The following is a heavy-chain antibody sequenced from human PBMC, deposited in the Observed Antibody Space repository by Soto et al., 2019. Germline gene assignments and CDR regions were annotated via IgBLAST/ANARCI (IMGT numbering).Heavy chain of an antibody. D-gene: IGHD1-26*01. CDR3: AKDIAVGATTLFAFDI. J-gene: IGHJ3*02. V-gene: IGHV3-9*01. Sequence: PGGSLRLSCAASGFTFDDYAMHWVRQAPGKGLEWVSGISWNSGSIGYADSVKGRFTISRDNAKNSLYLQMNSLRAEDTALYYCAKDIAVGATTLFAFDIWGQGTMVTVSS. CDR2: ISWNSGSI. CDR1: GFTFDDYA.